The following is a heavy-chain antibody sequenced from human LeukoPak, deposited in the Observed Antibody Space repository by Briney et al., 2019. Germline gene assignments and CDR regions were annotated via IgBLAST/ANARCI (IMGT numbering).Heavy chain of an antibody. CDR2: ISSSSSTI. CDR1: GFTFSSYS. CDR3: ARALYYDFWSGYRDYYYYYMDV. D-gene: IGHD3-3*01. J-gene: IGHJ6*03. V-gene: IGHV3-48*01. Sequence: GGSLRLSCAASGFTFSSYSMNWVRQAPGKGLEWVSYISSSSSTIYYADSVKGRFTISRDNAKSSLYLQMNSLRAEDAAVYYCARALYYDFWSGYRDYYYYYMDVWGKGTTVTVSS.